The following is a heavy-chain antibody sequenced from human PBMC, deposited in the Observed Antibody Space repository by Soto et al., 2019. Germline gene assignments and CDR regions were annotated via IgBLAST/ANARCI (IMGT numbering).Heavy chain of an antibody. CDR1: GFTFSNYP. CDR3: AREIDVPMVRGVSNWFDP. D-gene: IGHD3-10*01. CDR2: IAYDGAND. Sequence: PGGSLGLSCAASGFTFSNYPMNWVRQAPGKGLEWVALIAYDGANDYYADSVKGRFTISRDNSKNTLYLQMNSLRAEDTAVYYCAREIDVPMVRGVSNWFDPWGQGTLVTVSS. V-gene: IGHV3-30-3*01. J-gene: IGHJ5*02.